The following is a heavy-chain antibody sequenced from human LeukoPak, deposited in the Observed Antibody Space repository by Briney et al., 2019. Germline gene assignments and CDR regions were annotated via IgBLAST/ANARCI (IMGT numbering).Heavy chain of an antibody. Sequence: GGSLRLSCAASGFTFSSYAMSWVRQVPGKGLEWVSVISGSGDNTYYADSVKGRFTISRDNSKDTLYLQMNSLGVEDTAVYYCARERGGDAFDIWGQGTMVTVSS. D-gene: IGHD2-15*01. V-gene: IGHV3-23*01. J-gene: IGHJ3*02. CDR3: ARERGGDAFDI. CDR2: ISGSGDNT. CDR1: GFTFSSYA.